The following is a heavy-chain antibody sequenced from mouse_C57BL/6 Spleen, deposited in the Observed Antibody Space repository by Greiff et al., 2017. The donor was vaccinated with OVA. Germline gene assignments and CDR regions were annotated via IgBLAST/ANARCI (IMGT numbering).Heavy chain of an antibody. CDR1: GYSITSGYY. D-gene: IGHD3-1*01. Sequence: ESGPGLVKPSQSLSLTCSVTGYSITSGYYWNWIRQFPGNKLEWMGYISYDGSNNYNPSLKNRISITRDTSKNQFFLKLNSVTTEDTATYYCARDDRGYYYAMDYWGQGTSVTVSS. V-gene: IGHV3-6*01. CDR3: ARDDRGYYYAMDY. CDR2: ISYDGSN. J-gene: IGHJ4*01.